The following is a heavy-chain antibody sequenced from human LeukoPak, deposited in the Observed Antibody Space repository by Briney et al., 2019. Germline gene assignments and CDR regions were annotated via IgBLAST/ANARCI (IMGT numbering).Heavy chain of an antibody. CDR1: GFIFSQYS. CDR3: ARDSETVGGTIDY. CDR2: IPNGGRSP. D-gene: IGHD1-26*01. V-gene: IGHV3-74*03. J-gene: IGHJ4*01. Sequence: EGSLRLSCAASGFIFSQYSMNWVRQAPGKGLLWVSRIPNGGRSPTYADSVKGRFTISRDDAKNTLYLQMNNLRAEDTAVYYCARDSETVGGTIDYWGQGTLVTVSS.